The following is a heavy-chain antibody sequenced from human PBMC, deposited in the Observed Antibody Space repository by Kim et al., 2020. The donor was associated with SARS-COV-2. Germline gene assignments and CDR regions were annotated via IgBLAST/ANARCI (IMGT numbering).Heavy chain of an antibody. D-gene: IGHD1-1*01. V-gene: IGHV3-23*01. CDR1: GFTFNHYA. Sequence: GGSLRLSCEGSGFTFNHYAMSWVRQAPGKGLEWVSAISSSGNLTYYADASKGRFSITRDNSRGTVSLQMSNLRVEDTAIYYCTKDHKHTRTVTTGQTRDRWGQGPLVTVSS. CDR2: ISSSGNLT. CDR3: TKDHKHTRTVTTGQTRDR. J-gene: IGHJ1*01.